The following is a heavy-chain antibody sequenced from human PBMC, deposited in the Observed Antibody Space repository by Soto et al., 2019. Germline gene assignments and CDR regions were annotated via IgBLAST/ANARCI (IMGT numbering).Heavy chain of an antibody. V-gene: IGHV4-59*01. CDR2: IFYTGTT. CDR1: GGSIHDYY. CDR3: ARVNRGAFDH. Sequence: QVQLQESGPGLVEPSQTLSLTCTVSGGSIHDYYWVWIRQPPGKGLEWIGSIFYTGTTDYNPSLKSRVTLSLATSKNQFSLNLSSVTAADTAVYYCARVNRGAFDHWGQGALVTVSS. J-gene: IGHJ4*02.